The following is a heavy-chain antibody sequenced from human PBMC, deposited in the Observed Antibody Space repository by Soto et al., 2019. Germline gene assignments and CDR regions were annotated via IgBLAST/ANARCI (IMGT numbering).Heavy chain of an antibody. CDR1: GGSISSSNW. J-gene: IGHJ3*02. CDR2: INHSGST. Sequence: SETLSLTCAVSGGSISSSNWWTWIRQPPGTGLEWIGEINHSGSTNYNPSLKSRVTISVDTSKNQFSLKLSSVTAADTAVYYCARGGGYYDYVWGSYRYTGRAFDIWGQGTMVTVSS. V-gene: IGHV4-4*02. D-gene: IGHD3-16*02. CDR3: ARGGGYYDYVWGSYRYTGRAFDI.